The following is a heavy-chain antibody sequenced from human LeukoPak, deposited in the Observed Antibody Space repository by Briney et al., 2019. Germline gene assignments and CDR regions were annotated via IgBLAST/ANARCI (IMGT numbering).Heavy chain of an antibody. V-gene: IGHV1-2*02. CDR3: ATYEGYCSSTSCRNDAFDI. J-gene: IGHJ3*02. CDR2: INPNSGGT. D-gene: IGHD2-2*01. CDR1: GYTFTGYY. Sequence: ASVKVSCKASGYTFTGYYMHWVRQAPGQGLEWMGWINPNSGGTNYAQKFQGRVTMTRDTSISTAYMELSRLRSDDTAVYYCATYEGYCSSTSCRNDAFDIWGQGTMVTVSS.